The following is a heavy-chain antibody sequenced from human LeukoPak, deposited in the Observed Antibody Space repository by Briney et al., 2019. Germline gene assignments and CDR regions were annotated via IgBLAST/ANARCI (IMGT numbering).Heavy chain of an antibody. D-gene: IGHD3-22*01. Sequence: GGSLRLSCAASGFTFSSYEMNWVRQAPGKGREWVSYISSSGSTIYYADSVKGRFTISRDNAKNSLYLQMNSLRAEDTAVYYCARTNYCDSSGYYNYWGQGTLVTVSS. CDR2: ISSSGSTI. V-gene: IGHV3-48*03. CDR3: ARTNYCDSSGYYNY. CDR1: GFTFSSYE. J-gene: IGHJ4*02.